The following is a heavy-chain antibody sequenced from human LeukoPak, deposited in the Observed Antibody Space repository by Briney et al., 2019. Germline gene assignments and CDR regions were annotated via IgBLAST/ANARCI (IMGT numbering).Heavy chain of an antibody. D-gene: IGHD3-22*01. CDR2: INPSGGST. Sequence: ASVKVSCTASGYTFTSYYMHWVRQAPGQGLEWMGIINPSGGSTSYAQKFQGRVTMTRDTSTSTVYMELSSLRSEDTAVYYCARVGYDSSGYPYYYYGMDVWGQGTTVTVSS. CDR1: GYTFTSYY. J-gene: IGHJ6*02. V-gene: IGHV1-46*01. CDR3: ARVGYDSSGYPYYYYGMDV.